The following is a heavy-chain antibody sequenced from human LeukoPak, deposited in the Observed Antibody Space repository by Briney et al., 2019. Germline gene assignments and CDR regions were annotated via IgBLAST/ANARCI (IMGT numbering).Heavy chain of an antibody. CDR1: GGTFSSYA. CDR2: IIPIFGTA. Sequence: SVKVSCKASGGTFSSYAISWVRQAPGQGLERMGGIIPIFGTANYAQKFQGSVTITTDESTSTAYMELSSLRSEDTAVYYCARSRRLLRYFDWTSPEADWFDPWGQGTLVTVSS. CDR3: ARSRRLLRYFDWTSPEADWFDP. D-gene: IGHD3-9*01. V-gene: IGHV1-69*05. J-gene: IGHJ5*02.